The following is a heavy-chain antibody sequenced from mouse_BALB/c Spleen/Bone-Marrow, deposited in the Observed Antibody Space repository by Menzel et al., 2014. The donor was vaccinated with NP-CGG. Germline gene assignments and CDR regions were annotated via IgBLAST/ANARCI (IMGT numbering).Heavy chain of an antibody. Sequence: QVQLQQPGAELGMPGASVKMSCKASGYTFTDNWIYWVKQRPGQGLEWIGAIDTSDSYTNYNQKFMGKASLTVDASSSTAYVQVSSLTSDDSVVYYCARGGHDFSLDYWGQGTSVTVSS. J-gene: IGHJ4*01. V-gene: IGHV1-69*01. CDR3: ARGGHDFSLDY. CDR2: IDTSDSYT. CDR1: GYTFTDNW. D-gene: IGHD2-4*01.